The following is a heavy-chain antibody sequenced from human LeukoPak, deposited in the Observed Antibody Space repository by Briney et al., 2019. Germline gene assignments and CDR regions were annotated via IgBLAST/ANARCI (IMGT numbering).Heavy chain of an antibody. J-gene: IGHJ3*02. CDR2: INHSGST. CDR3: ARGPRRITMIVVVRGAFDI. Sequence: SETLSLTCNVSGVSISSSSYYWGWIRQPPGKGLEWIGEINHSGSTNYNPSLKSRVTISVDTSKNQFSLKLSSVTAADTAVYYCARGPRRITMIVVVRGAFDIWGQGTMVTVSS. CDR1: GVSISSSSYY. V-gene: IGHV4-39*07. D-gene: IGHD3-22*01.